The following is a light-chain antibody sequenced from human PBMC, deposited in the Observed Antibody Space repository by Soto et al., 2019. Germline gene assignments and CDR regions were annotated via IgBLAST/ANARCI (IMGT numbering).Light chain of an antibody. J-gene: IGKJ1*01. V-gene: IGKV3-20*01. Sequence: EIVLTQSPGTLSLSPGERATLSCRASHFVASGYVAWYQQKPGQAPRLLIYGASSRATGIPDRFSGSGSGTDFTLTISRLEPEDFAVYYCQQYGSSPGTFGQGTKVDIK. CDR2: GAS. CDR3: QQYGSSPGT. CDR1: HFVASGY.